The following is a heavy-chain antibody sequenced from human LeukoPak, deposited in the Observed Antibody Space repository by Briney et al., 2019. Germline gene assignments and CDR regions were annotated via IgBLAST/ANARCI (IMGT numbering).Heavy chain of an antibody. V-gene: IGHV1-8*01. Sequence: EASVKVSCKASGYTFTSYDINWVRQTTGQGLEWMGWMNPGSGNTGYAQKFQGRVTMTRNTSISTVYMEVSGLRSEDTAVYYCTRGGIIILGVATVVDYWGQGTLVTVSS. J-gene: IGHJ4*02. CDR3: TRGGIIILGVATVVDY. CDR1: GYTFTSYD. D-gene: IGHD3/OR15-3a*01. CDR2: MNPGSGNT.